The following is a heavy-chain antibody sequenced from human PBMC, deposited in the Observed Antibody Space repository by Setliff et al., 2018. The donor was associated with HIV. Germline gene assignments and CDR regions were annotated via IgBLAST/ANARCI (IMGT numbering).Heavy chain of an antibody. D-gene: IGHD1-1*01. CDR1: GDSVSSKSAA. CDR2: TYYRSKWNS. Sequence: SQTLSLTCAISGDSVSSKSAAWNWLRRSPSRGLEWLGRTYYRSKWNSDYAPSVKSRVTINPDTSKNKLSLQLNSVTPEDTAVYYCAGGGDWDDNYYMDVWGKGTTVTVSS. J-gene: IGHJ6*03. V-gene: IGHV6-1*01. CDR3: AGGGDWDDNYYMDV.